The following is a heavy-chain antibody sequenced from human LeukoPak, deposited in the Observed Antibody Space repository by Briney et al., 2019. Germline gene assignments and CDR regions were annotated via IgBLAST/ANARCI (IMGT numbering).Heavy chain of an antibody. D-gene: IGHD6-13*01. CDR1: GFTFSTFA. J-gene: IGHJ4*02. V-gene: IGHV3-23*01. CDR2: ISASGYAT. CDR3: AKIIERTDSSPDY. Sequence: TGGSLRLSCAASGFTFSTFAMSWVRQAPGKGLDWVSGISASGYATYYADSVKGRFTISRDNSKNTLYLQMNSLRAEDTAVYYCAKIIERTDSSPDYWGQGALVTVSS.